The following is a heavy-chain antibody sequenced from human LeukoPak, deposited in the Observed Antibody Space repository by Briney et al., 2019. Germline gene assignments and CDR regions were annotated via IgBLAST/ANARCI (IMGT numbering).Heavy chain of an antibody. J-gene: IGHJ4*02. Sequence: QPGGSLRLSCAASGFTFSSYAMHWVRQAPGKGLEYVSAIGSNGGSTYYANSVKGRFTISRDNSKNTLYLQMGSLRAEDMAVYYCARGRSSWGFDYWGQGTLVTVSS. V-gene: IGHV3-64*01. CDR1: GFTFSSYA. D-gene: IGHD6-13*01. CDR3: ARGRSSWGFDY. CDR2: IGSNGGST.